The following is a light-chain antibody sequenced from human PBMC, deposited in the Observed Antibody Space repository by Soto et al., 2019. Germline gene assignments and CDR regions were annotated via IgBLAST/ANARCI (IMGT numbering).Light chain of an antibody. CDR3: QQYGGSPRT. CDR1: QSVDSNY. V-gene: IGKV3-20*01. J-gene: IGKJ1*01. Sequence: EIVLTQSPGTLSLSPGEEATLSCRASQSVDSNYLAWYQQKPGQTPRLIIYGASGRADGIPHRFSGSGFGTDFTLTISKVEPEDFAVYYCQQYGGSPRTFGQGTKV. CDR2: GAS.